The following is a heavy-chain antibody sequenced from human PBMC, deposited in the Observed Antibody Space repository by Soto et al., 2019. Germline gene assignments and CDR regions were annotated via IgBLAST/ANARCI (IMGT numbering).Heavy chain of an antibody. J-gene: IGHJ3*02. CDR1: GNSFTSFW. Sequence: XESLKLSWKCSGNSFTSFWISLVLQMPGKGLEWMGRIDPSDSYTNYSPSFQGHVTISADKSISTAYLQWSSLKASDTAMYYCARHYAYYYDSSGSATGAFDIWGQGTMVTVSS. V-gene: IGHV5-10-1*01. D-gene: IGHD3-22*01. CDR3: ARHYAYYYDSSGSATGAFDI. CDR2: IDPSDSYT.